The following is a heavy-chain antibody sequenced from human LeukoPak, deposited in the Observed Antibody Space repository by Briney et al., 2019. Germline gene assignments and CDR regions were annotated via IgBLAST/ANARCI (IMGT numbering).Heavy chain of an antibody. D-gene: IGHD6-13*01. Sequence: ASVKVSCKTSGYAFTDYGITWVRQAPGQGLEWMGWISGYNGDANYARKLQGRVTMTTDTSTSTAYMELRSLRSDDTAVYYCAREYSSSCDYWGQGTLVTVSS. J-gene: IGHJ4*02. V-gene: IGHV1-18*01. CDR3: AREYSSSCDY. CDR1: GYAFTDYG. CDR2: ISGYNGDA.